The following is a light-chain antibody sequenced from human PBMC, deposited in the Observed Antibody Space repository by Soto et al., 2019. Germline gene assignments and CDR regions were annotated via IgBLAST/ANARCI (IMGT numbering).Light chain of an antibody. CDR1: SSDVGAYNY. J-gene: IGLJ3*02. Sequence: QSALTQPASVSGSPGQSITISCIGTSSDVGAYNYVSWYQQHPDRAPKLMIFEVSDRPSGVSNRFSGSNSGNTASLTISGLQAEDEADYFCSSYTSNRTLVFGGGTKLTVL. CDR2: EVS. CDR3: SSYTSNRTLV. V-gene: IGLV2-14*01.